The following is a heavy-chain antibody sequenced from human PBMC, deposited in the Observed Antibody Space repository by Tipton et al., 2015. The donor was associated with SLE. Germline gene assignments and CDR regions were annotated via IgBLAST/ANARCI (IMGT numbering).Heavy chain of an antibody. D-gene: IGHD2/OR15-2a*01. V-gene: IGHV4-39*07. CDR1: GGSISSSSYY. CDR2: IYYSGTT. CDR3: ARRSITPYFDY. Sequence: TLSLTCTVSGGSISSSSYYWGWIRQPPGKGLEWIGSIYYSGTTYYNPSLKSRITISVDTSKNQFSLKLTSVTAADTAVYYCARRSITPYFDYWGQGTLVTVSS. J-gene: IGHJ4*02.